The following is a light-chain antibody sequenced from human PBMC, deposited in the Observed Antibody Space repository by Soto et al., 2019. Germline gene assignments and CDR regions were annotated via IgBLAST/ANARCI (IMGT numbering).Light chain of an antibody. CDR2: DTN. J-gene: IGKJ5*01. V-gene: IGKV3-15*01. CDR1: QSVSSG. CDR3: QQYKNWPPIT. Sequence: EVVLTRSPGTLSLSPGEGASLSCRASQSVSSGAFAWYRQKPGQAPGLXIYDTNIRANGIPARFSGSGSGTELTLTISSLQSEDFAVYYGQQYKNWPPITFGQGTRLEIK.